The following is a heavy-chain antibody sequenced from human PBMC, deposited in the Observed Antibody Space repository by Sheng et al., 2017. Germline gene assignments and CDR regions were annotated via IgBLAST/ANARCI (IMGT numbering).Heavy chain of an antibody. Sequence: QVQLVESGGGVVQPGRSLRLSCAASGFTFSSYAMHWVRQAPGKGLEWVAVISYDGSNKYYADSVKGRFTISRDNSKNTLYLQMNSLRAEDTAVYYCARGLYDFWSGYSNTGPFDYWGQGTLVTVSS. CDR3: ARGLYDFWSGYSNTGPFDY. V-gene: IGHV3-30-3*01. D-gene: IGHD3-3*01. CDR1: GFTFSSYA. CDR2: ISYDGSNK. J-gene: IGHJ4*02.